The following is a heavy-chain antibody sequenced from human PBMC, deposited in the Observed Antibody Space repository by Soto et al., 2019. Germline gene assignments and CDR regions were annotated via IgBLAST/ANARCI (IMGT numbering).Heavy chain of an antibody. J-gene: IGHJ3*02. CDR1: GFTFSSYA. Sequence: EVQILESGGGLVQPGGSLRLSCAASGFTFSSYAMYWVRQAPGKGLAWVSGISDSGTGTYYADSVKGRFTISRDNTKNTVYLQMKSLRAEDTAVYYCAKDHTVVIRDAFDIWGQGTMVNVSS. CDR2: ISDSGTGT. CDR3: AKDHTVVIRDAFDI. V-gene: IGHV3-23*01. D-gene: IGHD3-22*01.